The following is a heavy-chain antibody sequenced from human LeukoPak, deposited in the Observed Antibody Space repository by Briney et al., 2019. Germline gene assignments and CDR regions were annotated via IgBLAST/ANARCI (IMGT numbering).Heavy chain of an antibody. CDR3: ARDSRNWSRLFT. Sequence: ASVKVSCKASGYTFTGYYMHWLRQAPGQGLEWMGWINPNSGGTNYAQKFQGRVTMARDTSISTAYMELSRLRSDDTAVYYCARDSRNWSRLFTWGQGTLVTVSS. CDR1: GYTFTGYY. D-gene: IGHD1-1*01. J-gene: IGHJ1*01. CDR2: INPNSGGT. V-gene: IGHV1-2*02.